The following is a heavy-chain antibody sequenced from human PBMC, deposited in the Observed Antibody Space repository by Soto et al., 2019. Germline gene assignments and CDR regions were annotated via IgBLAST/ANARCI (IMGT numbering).Heavy chain of an antibody. CDR1: GGTLSTYT. J-gene: IGHJ6*02. D-gene: IGHD2-8*01. Sequence: SVKVSCKASGGTLSTYTIIWVRQAPGHGLEWMGGINPISTRAIYPQKFQGRVTMTRDTSISTAYMELSRLRSDDTAVYYYARGAIVLIVYATYYGMDDWGQGTTVTVSS. V-gene: IGHV1-69*05. CDR2: INPISTRA. CDR3: ARGAIVLIVYATYYGMDD.